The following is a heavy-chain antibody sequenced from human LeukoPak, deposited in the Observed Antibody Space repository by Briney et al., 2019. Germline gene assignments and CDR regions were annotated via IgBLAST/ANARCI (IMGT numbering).Heavy chain of an antibody. Sequence: SETLSLTCTVSGGSISSYYWSWIRQHPGKGLEWIGYIYYSGSTYYNPSLKSRVTISVDTSKNQFSLKLSSVTAADTAVYYCARKYDSSGYYQEGYFDYWGQGTLVTVSS. CDR2: IYYSGST. J-gene: IGHJ4*02. CDR3: ARKYDSSGYYQEGYFDY. D-gene: IGHD3-22*01. CDR1: GGSISSYY. V-gene: IGHV4-59*06.